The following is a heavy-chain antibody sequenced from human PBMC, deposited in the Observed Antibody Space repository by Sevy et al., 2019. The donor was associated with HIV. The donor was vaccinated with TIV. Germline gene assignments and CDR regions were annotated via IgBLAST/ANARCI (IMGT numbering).Heavy chain of an antibody. Sequence: GGSLRLSCAASGISFSNYWMSWVRQAPGKGLEWVANINQDGSEKKFVGSVKGRFTISRDNAKNSGYLQMNSLTAEDTAVYYCARDRWAKYPEDGFDIWGQGTMVTVSS. CDR3: ARDRWAKYPEDGFDI. CDR2: INQDGSEK. V-gene: IGHV3-7*01. J-gene: IGHJ3*02. CDR1: GISFSNYW.